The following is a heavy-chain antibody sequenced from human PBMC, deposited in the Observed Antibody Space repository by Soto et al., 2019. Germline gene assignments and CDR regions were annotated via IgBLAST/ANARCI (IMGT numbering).Heavy chain of an antibody. J-gene: IGHJ4*02. CDR2: ISGSGGST. D-gene: IGHD3-22*01. CDR3: ANWGITMIVVGPPDY. Sequence: GGCLRLASAASGFTVSSYAMGWVRQAQGKGLEWVSAISGSGGSTYYADSVKGRFTISRDNSKNTLYLQMNSLRAEDTAVYYCANWGITMIVVGPPDYWGQGTLVTVSS. CDR1: GFTVSSYA. V-gene: IGHV3-23*01.